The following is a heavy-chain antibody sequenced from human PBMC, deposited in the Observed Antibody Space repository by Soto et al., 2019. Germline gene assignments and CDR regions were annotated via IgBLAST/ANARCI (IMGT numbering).Heavy chain of an antibody. V-gene: IGHV4-39*01. CDR1: GGSITSAFYY. J-gene: IGHJ4*02. Sequence: QVQLQESGPGVVKPSETLSLTCIVSGGSITSAFYYWGWVRQTPGKGLEWIGSTHYKGSTYYNPSLYSRTTTPVDASKIHFSQKLPSVTAADTALYYCVRHRAAAETNCPNYYFDHWGQGTLVTVSS. D-gene: IGHD6-25*01. CDR2: THYKGST. CDR3: VRHRAAAETNCPNYYFDH.